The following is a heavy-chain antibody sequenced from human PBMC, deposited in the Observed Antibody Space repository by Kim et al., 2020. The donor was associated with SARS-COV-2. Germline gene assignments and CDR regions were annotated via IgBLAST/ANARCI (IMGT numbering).Heavy chain of an antibody. J-gene: IGHJ6*03. CDR3: AKDENGGILGGYMDV. V-gene: IGHV3-30*18. D-gene: IGHD2-15*01. CDR2: ISYDGSNK. Sequence: GGSLRLSCAASGFTFSSYGMHWVRQAPGKGLEWVTVISYDGSNKYNVDSVKGRFTISRDNSKNTLYLQMNSLRADDTAVYYCAKDENGGILGGYMDVWG. CDR1: GFTFSSYG.